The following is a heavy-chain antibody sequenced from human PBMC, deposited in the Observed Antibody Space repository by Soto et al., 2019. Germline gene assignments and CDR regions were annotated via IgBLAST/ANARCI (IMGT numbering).Heavy chain of an antibody. D-gene: IGHD2-21*02. Sequence: EVQLLDSGGGLVQPGGSLRLSCAASGLTFADSAMSWVRQAPGQGLEWVASISGRGDMTYYADSVQGRFAISRDNSKNTLHLKLDSLRAEETAVYYWTKEKDRGGDNFPAFDYWGQAKLASVSS. CDR3: TKEKDRGGDNFPAFDY. CDR2: ISGRGDMT. CDR1: GLTFADSA. V-gene: IGHV3-23*01. J-gene: IGHJ4*02.